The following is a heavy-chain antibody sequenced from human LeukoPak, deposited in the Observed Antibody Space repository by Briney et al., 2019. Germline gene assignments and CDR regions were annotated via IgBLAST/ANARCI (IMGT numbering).Heavy chain of an antibody. V-gene: IGHV1-18*01. CDR2: ISAYNGNT. CDR3: AREEWTYYDYVWGSYRHTRFDY. D-gene: IGHD3-16*02. CDR1: GYTFTSYG. J-gene: IGHJ4*02. Sequence: ASVKVSCKASGYTFTSYGISWVRQAPGQGLEWMGWISAYNGNTNYAQKLQGRVTMTTDTSTSTAYMELRSLRSDDTAVYYCAREEWTYYDYVWGSYRHTRFDYWGQGTLVTVSS.